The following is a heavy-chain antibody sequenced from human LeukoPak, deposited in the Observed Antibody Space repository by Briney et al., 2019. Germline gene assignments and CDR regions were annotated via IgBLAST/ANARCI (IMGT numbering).Heavy chain of an antibody. J-gene: IGHJ4*02. D-gene: IGHD2-2*01. CDR2: IRSKAYGGTT. V-gene: IGHV3-49*04. Sequence: PGGSLRLSCTASGFTFGDYAMSWVRQAPAKGLEWVGFIRSKAYGGTTAYAASVKGRFTISRDDSKSIAYLQMNSLKTEDTAVYYCTRDQMVVVPAAVFDYWGQGTLVTVSS. CDR3: TRDQMVVVPAAVFDY. CDR1: GFTFGDYA.